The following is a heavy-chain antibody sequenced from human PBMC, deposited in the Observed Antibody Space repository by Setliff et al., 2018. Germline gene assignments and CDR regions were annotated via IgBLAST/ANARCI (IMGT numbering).Heavy chain of an antibody. CDR2: IHSGDSRT. CDR3: ARTCSGSGCYAGLES. V-gene: IGHV3-23*03. Sequence: PGGSLRLSCAASGFTFSSYAMSWVRQAPGKGLEWVAGIHSGDSRTYYADSVKGRFTISRDNSKNTLYLQMNSLRPEDTAVYYCARTCSGSGCYAGLESWGQGTPVTVSS. D-gene: IGHD2-15*01. CDR1: GFTFSSYA. J-gene: IGHJ4*02.